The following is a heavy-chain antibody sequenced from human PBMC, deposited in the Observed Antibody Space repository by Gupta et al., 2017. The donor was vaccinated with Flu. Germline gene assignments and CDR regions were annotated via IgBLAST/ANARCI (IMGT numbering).Heavy chain of an antibody. D-gene: IGHD6-6*01. CDR3: AKQIVARWSYYYGLDV. Sequence: ARGKGLGWGAVISYDGTQEYYADSVKGRFSIARDDSENTLFLQMNSLRPEDTAVYYWAKQIVARWSYYYGLDVWGQGTTVTVS. V-gene: IGHV3-30*18. CDR2: ISYDGTQE. J-gene: IGHJ6*02.